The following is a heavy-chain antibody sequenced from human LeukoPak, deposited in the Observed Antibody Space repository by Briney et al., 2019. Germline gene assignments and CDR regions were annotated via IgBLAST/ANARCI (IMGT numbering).Heavy chain of an antibody. CDR1: GGSISSSSYY. CDR3: ASHPYSGRTNWFDP. CDR2: IYYSGST. D-gene: IGHD1-26*01. Sequence: SETLSLTCTVSGGSISSSSYYWGWIRQPPGKGLEWIGSIYYSGSTYYNPTLKSRVTISVDTSKNQFSLKLSSVTAADTAVYYCASHPYSGRTNWFDPWGQGTLVTVSS. J-gene: IGHJ5*02. V-gene: IGHV4-39*01.